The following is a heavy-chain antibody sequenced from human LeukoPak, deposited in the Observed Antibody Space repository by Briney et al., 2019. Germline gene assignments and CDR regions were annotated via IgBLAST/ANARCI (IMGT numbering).Heavy chain of an antibody. V-gene: IGHV3-30*03. CDR3: ARDPTTRSNQAQYYFDY. J-gene: IGHJ4*02. D-gene: IGHD4-17*01. CDR1: GFTFSSYW. CDR2: ISLDGSNK. Sequence: GGSLRLSCAASGFTFSSYWMSWVRQAPGKGLEWVAVISLDGSNKYYADSVKGRFTISRDNSKNTLYLHMDSLKTEDAAVYYCARDPTTRSNQAQYYFDYWGQGTLVTISS.